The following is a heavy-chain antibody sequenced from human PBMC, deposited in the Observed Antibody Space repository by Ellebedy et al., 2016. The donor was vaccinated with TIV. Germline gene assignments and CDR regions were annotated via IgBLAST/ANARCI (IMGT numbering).Heavy chain of an antibody. CDR1: GYTFTSYD. D-gene: IGHD1-26*01. V-gene: IGHV1-8*01. CDR3: ARGFSGATPTEGMTNDAFDI. Sequence: AASVKVSCKASGYTFTSYDINWVRQATGQGLEWMGWMNPNSGNRGYAQKFQDRLTMTRNTSIHTAYLDLSSLRAEDTAVYYCARGFSGATPTEGMTNDAFDIWGQGTMVTVSS. J-gene: IGHJ3*02. CDR2: MNPNSGNR.